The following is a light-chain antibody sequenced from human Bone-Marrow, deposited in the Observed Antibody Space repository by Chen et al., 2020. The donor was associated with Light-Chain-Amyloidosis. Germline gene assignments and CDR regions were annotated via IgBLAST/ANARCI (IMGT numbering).Light chain of an antibody. J-gene: IGLJ2*01. CDR2: EVS. V-gene: IGLV2-14*01. Sequence: QSALTQPASVSGSPGQSITISCTGTSSDVGGYNYVSWYQQHPGKALTLMIYEVSNRPAGVSKRFSGSKSGNTASLTISGLQAEDEADYYCSSYTSSSTLNVVFGGGTKLTVL. CDR1: SSDVGGYNY. CDR3: SSYTSSSTLNVV.